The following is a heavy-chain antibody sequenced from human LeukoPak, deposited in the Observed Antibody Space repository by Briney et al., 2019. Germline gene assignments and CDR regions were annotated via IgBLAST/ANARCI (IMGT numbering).Heavy chain of an antibody. V-gene: IGHV1-69*04. Sequence: ASVKVSCKASGGTFSSYAISWVRQAPGQGLEWMGRIIPIFGIANYAQKFQGRVTITADKSTSTAYMELSSLRSEDTVVYYCARGTATVTITSNDNWFDPWGQGTLVTVSS. D-gene: IGHD4-11*01. CDR1: GGTFSSYA. J-gene: IGHJ5*02. CDR3: ARGTATVTITSNDNWFDP. CDR2: IIPIFGIA.